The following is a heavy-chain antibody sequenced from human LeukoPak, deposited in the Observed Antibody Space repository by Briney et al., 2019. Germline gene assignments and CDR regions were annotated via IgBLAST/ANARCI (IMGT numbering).Heavy chain of an antibody. V-gene: IGHV1-3*01. Sequence: ASVKVSCKTSGFNFITYTMHWVRQAPGQRLEWMGCINAANGNTQYSQKFQGRVTITRDTSASTAYMELSSLRSEDTAVYYCARGAPIRVAVAATFDPWGQGTLVTVPS. D-gene: IGHD6-19*01. J-gene: IGHJ5*02. CDR1: GFNFITYT. CDR3: ARGAPIRVAVAATFDP. CDR2: INAANGNT.